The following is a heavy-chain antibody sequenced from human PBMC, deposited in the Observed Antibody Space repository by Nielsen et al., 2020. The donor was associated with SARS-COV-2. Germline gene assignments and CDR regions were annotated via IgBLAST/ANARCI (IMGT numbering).Heavy chain of an antibody. J-gene: IGHJ3*02. V-gene: IGHV3-73*01. CDR2: IRSKANSYAT. CDR3: TRLSRINYYGSGSYLYAFGI. D-gene: IGHD3-10*01. CDR1: GFTFSGSA. Sequence: GESLKISCAASGFTFSGSAMHWVRQASGKGLEWVGRIRSKANSYATAYAASVKGRFTISRDDSKNTAYLQMNSLKTEDTAVYYCTRLSRINYYGSGSYLYAFGIWGQGTMVTVSS.